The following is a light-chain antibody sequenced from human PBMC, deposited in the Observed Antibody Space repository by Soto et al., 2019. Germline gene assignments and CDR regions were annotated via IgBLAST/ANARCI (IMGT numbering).Light chain of an antibody. CDR2: AAS. V-gene: IGKV1-39*01. CDR1: QSIINY. J-gene: IGKJ2*01. Sequence: DIQMTQSPSSLSASVGDRVTISCRASQSIINYLSWFQQKLGKAPKLLIYAASSLQSGVPSRFSGSGSGTDFTLTISSLQPEDFATYYCQQSYRMPYT. CDR3: QQSYRMPYT.